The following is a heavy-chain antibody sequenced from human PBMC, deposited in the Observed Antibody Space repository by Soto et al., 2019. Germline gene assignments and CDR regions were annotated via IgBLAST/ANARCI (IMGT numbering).Heavy chain of an antibody. Sequence: SVKVSCKASGGTFSSYAISWVRQAPGQGLEWMGGIIPIFGTANYAQKFQGRVTITADKSTSTAYMELSSLRSEDTAVYYCARDSRDGYNRDYWGQGTLVTVSS. J-gene: IGHJ4*02. CDR3: ARDSRDGYNRDY. D-gene: IGHD5-12*01. CDR1: GGTFSSYA. CDR2: IIPIFGTA. V-gene: IGHV1-69*06.